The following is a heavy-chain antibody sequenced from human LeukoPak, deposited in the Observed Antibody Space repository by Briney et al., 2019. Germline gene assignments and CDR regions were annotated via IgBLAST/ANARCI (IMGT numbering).Heavy chain of an antibody. CDR3: ASLGRVWTNWFDP. CDR1: GGSISSYY. CDR2: IYYSGST. V-gene: IGHV4-59*01. D-gene: IGHD6-13*01. Sequence: SETLSLTCTVSGGSISSYYWSWIRQPPGKGLEWIGYIYYSGSTNYNPSLKSRVTISVDTSKNQFSLKLSSVTAADTAVYYCASLGRVWTNWFDPWGQGTLVTVSS. J-gene: IGHJ5*02.